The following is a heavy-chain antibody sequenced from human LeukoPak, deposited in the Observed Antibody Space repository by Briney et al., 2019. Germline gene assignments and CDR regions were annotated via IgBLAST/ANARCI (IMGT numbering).Heavy chain of an antibody. Sequence: GGSLRLSCAASGFTFDDYGMHWVRQAPGKGLEWVSSISWNSASVGYVDSVKGRFTISRDNAKNSLYLQMNSLRAEDTALYYCAKDYGYSSSWYGYWGQGTLVTVSS. J-gene: IGHJ4*02. CDR1: GFTFDDYG. V-gene: IGHV3-9*01. CDR2: ISWNSASV. CDR3: AKDYGYSSSWYGY. D-gene: IGHD6-13*01.